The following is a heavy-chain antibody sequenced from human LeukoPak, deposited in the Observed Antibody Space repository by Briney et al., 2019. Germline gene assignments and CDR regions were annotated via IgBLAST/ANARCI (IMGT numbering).Heavy chain of an antibody. J-gene: IGHJ4*02. Sequence: GGSLRLSCAASGFTFSSYDMHWVRQAPGKGLEWVSGINWNSGSIGYADSVKGRFTISRDSAKNSLYLQMNSLRAEDTALYYCAKDTSAGYSNSWSDYWGQGTLVTVSS. V-gene: IGHV3-9*01. CDR1: GFTFSSYD. CDR3: AKDTSAGYSNSWSDY. D-gene: IGHD6-13*01. CDR2: INWNSGSI.